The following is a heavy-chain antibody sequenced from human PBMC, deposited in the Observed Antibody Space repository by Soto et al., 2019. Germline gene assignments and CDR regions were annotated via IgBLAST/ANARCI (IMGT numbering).Heavy chain of an antibody. J-gene: IGHJ4*02. D-gene: IGHD1-26*01. CDR3: ARPSGSYLYYFDY. Sequence: SETLSLTCPFSGGSISSSSFYWGWIRPPPGKGVEGVGRIYYSGGTYYNPSLKSRVTISVDTSKNQFSLKLSSVTAADTVLYYWARPSGSYLYYFDYWGQGTLVTVSS. V-gene: IGHV4-39*01. CDR1: GGSISSSSFY. CDR2: IYYSGGT.